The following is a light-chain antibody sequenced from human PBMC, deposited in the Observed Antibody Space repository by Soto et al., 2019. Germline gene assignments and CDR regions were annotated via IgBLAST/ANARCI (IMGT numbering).Light chain of an antibody. V-gene: IGKV3-20*01. CDR1: QSVDSN. Sequence: EIVLTHSPGTLSLSPWEIATLSCRASQSVDSNLAWYQQKPGQAPRLLIYGASTRATGISARFSGSGSGTDFTLTISRLEPEDFAVYYCQQYGSSGTFGQGTKVDIK. CDR2: GAS. J-gene: IGKJ1*01. CDR3: QQYGSSGT.